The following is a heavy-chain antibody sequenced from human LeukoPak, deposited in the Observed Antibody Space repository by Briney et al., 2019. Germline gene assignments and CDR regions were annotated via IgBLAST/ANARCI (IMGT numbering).Heavy chain of an antibody. D-gene: IGHD3-10*01. V-gene: IGHV3-23*01. CDR2: ISASGDGT. CDR3: AKVPHYYYGSGSYQFDY. CDR1: GFTFSSYA. Sequence: PGGSLRLSCAASGFTFSSYAMSWVRQAPGKGLEWVSIISASGDGTYSTDSVKGRFMISRDQSKNTLWLQMNSLRGEDTAVYYCAKVPHYYYGSGSYQFDYWGQGTLVAVSS. J-gene: IGHJ4*02.